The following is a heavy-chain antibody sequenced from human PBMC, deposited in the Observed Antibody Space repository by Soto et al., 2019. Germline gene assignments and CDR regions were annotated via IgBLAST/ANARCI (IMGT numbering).Heavy chain of an antibody. D-gene: IGHD6-13*01. Sequence: QLQLQESGSGLVKPSQTLSLTCAVSGGSISSGGYSWSWIRQPPGKGLEWIGYIYHSGSTYYNPSLKSRVTISVDRSKNQFSLKLSSVTAADTAMYYCARGKGSSWYYPYYFDYWGQGTLVTVSS. V-gene: IGHV4-30-2*01. CDR1: GGSISSGGYS. J-gene: IGHJ4*02. CDR3: ARGKGSSWYYPYYFDY. CDR2: IYHSGST.